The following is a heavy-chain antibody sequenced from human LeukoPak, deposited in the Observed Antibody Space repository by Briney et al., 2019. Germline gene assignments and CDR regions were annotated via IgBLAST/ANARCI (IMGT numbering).Heavy chain of an antibody. V-gene: IGHV1-46*01. D-gene: IGHD5-18*01. CDR3: ARGGYSYGPFDY. CDR2: INPSGGST. CDR1: GYTFTSYG. Sequence: ASVKVSCKASGYTFTSYGISWVRQAPGQGLEWMGIINPSGGSTSYAQKFQGRVTMTRDTSTSTVYMELSSLRSEDTAVYYCARGGYSYGPFDYWGQGTLVTVSS. J-gene: IGHJ4*02.